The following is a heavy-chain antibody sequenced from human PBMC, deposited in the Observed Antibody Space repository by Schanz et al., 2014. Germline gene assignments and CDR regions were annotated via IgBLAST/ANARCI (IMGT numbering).Heavy chain of an antibody. D-gene: IGHD3-3*01. CDR2: IKQDGSEK. CDR3: ARGVRIDY. J-gene: IGHJ4*02. CDR1: GFTVSNSY. Sequence: EVQLLESGGGLVQPGGSLRLSCTVSGFTVSNSYIHWVRQAPGKGLEWVANIKQDGSEKYYVDSVKGRFTISRDNAKNSLYLQMNSLTAEDTAVYYCARGVRIDYWGQGTQVTVSS. V-gene: IGHV3-7*01.